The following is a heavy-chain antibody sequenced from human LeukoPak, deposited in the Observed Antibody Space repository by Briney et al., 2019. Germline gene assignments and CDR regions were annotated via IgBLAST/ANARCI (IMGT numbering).Heavy chain of an antibody. D-gene: IGHD2-21*02. CDR3: ARQRKRYCSGDCYPQH. Sequence: GESLKISCKASGCSFTSYWIGWVRQMPGKGLEWMGIIYPGDSDTRYSPSFQGQVTISADKSINTAYLQWSSLKASDTAMYYCARQRKRYCSGDCYPQHWGQGTLVTVSS. V-gene: IGHV5-51*01. CDR2: IYPGDSDT. CDR1: GCSFTSYW. J-gene: IGHJ1*01.